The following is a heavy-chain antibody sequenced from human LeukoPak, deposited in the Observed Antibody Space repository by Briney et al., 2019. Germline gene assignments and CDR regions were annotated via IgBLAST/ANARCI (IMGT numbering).Heavy chain of an antibody. V-gene: IGHV1-8*01. Sequence: ASVKVSCKASGYTFTSYDINWVRQATGQGLEWMGWMNTNSGNTGYAQKFQGRVTMTRNTSISTAYMELSSLRSEDTAVYYCARGAPYYYGMDVWGQGTTVTVSS. J-gene: IGHJ6*02. CDR1: GYTFTSYD. CDR3: ARGAPYYYGMDV. CDR2: MNTNSGNT.